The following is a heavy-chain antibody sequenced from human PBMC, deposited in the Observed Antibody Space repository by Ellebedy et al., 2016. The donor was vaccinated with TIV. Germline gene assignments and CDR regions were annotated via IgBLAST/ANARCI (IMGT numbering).Heavy chain of an antibody. CDR3: ARGGFGSWFDY. CDR2: ISYAGTNT. J-gene: IGHJ4*02. V-gene: IGHV3-30-3*01. Sequence: PGGSLRLSCAASGFTFSDHYMSWIRQAPGKGLEWVAAISYAGTNTEYADSVKGRFTISRDNSKNTVYLQMNSLRAEDTAVYYCARGGFGSWFDYWGQGTLATVSS. CDR1: GFTFSDHY. D-gene: IGHD6-13*01.